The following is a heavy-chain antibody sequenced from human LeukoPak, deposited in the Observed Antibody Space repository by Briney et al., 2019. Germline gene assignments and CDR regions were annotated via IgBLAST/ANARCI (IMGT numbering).Heavy chain of an antibody. V-gene: IGHV1-2*02. CDR3: ARGPMVRGANDAFDI. J-gene: IGHJ3*02. D-gene: IGHD3-10*01. CDR1: GYSFTGYY. Sequence: ASLTVSCKASGYSFTGYYMHWVRQTPGQGLEWMGWINPHSGGTNYAQKFQGRVTMTRDTSISTAYMELSRLRSDDTAVYYCARGPMVRGANDAFDIWGQGTMVTVSS. CDR2: INPHSGGT.